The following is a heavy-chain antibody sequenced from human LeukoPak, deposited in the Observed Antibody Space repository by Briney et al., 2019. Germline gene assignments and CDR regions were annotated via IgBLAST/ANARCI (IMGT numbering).Heavy chain of an antibody. CDR2: MNVNSANT. J-gene: IGHJ4*02. V-gene: IGHV1-8*01. CDR3: ATAHNSPHSSSEPAY. CDR1: GYTFASYD. D-gene: IGHD6-6*01. Sequence: AAVKVSCKASGYTFASYDINWVRQATGQGLEWMGWMNVNSANTAQAQNDQRTVTITRSTPRSTAYMELSSMRSEDTAVHYCATAHNSPHSSSEPAYCGQGTLAAASS.